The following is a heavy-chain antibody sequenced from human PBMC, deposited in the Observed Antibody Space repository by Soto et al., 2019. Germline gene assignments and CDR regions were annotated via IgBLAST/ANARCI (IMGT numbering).Heavy chain of an antibody. Sequence: GGSLRLSCAASGFTFASYAMAWVRQAPGKGVEWVSGIDAGGGRTYYADSVKGRFTISRDNSKKALYLQLNSLRAEDTAVYYCAKDRMMVDPLGFDLWGQGTLVTVSS. CDR3: AKDRMMVDPLGFDL. J-gene: IGHJ1*01. V-gene: IGHV3-23*01. D-gene: IGHD3-22*01. CDR2: IDAGGGRT. CDR1: GFTFASYA.